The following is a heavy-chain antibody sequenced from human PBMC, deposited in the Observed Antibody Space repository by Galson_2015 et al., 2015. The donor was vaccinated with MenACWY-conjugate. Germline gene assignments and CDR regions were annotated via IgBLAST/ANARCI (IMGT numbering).Heavy chain of an antibody. CDR3: AKDVPLAATRGNWFDP. CDR2: IRYDGSNK. CDR1: GFTFSSYG. V-gene: IGHV3-30*02. Sequence: SLRLSCAASGFTFSSYGMHWVRQAPGRGLEWVAFIRYDGSNKYYADSVKGRFTISRDNSKNTLYLQMDSLRAEDTAVYYCAKDVPLAATRGNWFDPWGQGTLVTVSS. J-gene: IGHJ5*02. D-gene: IGHD6-13*01.